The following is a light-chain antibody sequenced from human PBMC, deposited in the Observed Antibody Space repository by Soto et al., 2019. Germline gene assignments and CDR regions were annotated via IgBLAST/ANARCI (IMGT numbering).Light chain of an antibody. Sequence: EIVLTQSPGTLTLSPGERATLSCRASQSLSSTYLAWYQQKPGQAPRLLIYGASNRATGIPDRFSGSGSGTDVTLTINRLEPEDFAMYYCQQYGSSPLTFGQGTKVEIK. CDR1: QSLSSTY. CDR2: GAS. CDR3: QQYGSSPLT. V-gene: IGKV3-20*01. J-gene: IGKJ1*01.